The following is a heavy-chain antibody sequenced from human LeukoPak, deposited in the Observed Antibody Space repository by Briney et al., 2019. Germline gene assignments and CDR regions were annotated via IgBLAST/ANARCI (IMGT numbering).Heavy chain of an antibody. CDR2: IYNSGTT. Sequence: SQTLPLNCTLASGHISTGGYYWVWIRQHPGKGLEWIGYIYNSGTTYYNPSLESRVTISGDTSKNQFSLKLSSVTAADTAVYYCARTAGWSYGFDYWGQGTLVTVSS. V-gene: IGHV4-31*03. CDR3: ARTAGWSYGFDY. CDR1: SGHISTGGYY. D-gene: IGHD5-18*01. J-gene: IGHJ4*02.